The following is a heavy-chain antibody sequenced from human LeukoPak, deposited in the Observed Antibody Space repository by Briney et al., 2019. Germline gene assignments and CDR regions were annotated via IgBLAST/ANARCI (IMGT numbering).Heavy chain of an antibody. J-gene: IGHJ3*02. D-gene: IGHD2-21*02. V-gene: IGHV4-61*02. CDR1: GGSISSGSYY. CDR2: IYPSGST. Sequence: NPSETLSPTCTVSGGSISSGSYYWSWIRQPAGKGLEWIGRIYPSGSTNYNPSLKSRVTISIEKSKNQFSLKLSSVTAADTAVYYCAGAYCGGDCYSGRAFDIWGQGTMVTVSS. CDR3: AGAYCGGDCYSGRAFDI.